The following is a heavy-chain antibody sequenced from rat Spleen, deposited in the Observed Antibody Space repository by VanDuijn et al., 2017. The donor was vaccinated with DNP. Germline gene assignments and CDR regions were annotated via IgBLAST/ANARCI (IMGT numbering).Heavy chain of an antibody. V-gene: IGHV2S8*01. CDR2: ISSGGST. CDR3: ASNYDGYYHQTMDA. Sequence: QVQLKESGPGLVQPSQTLSLTCTVSGFSVTSYGVHWVRQPPGKGLEWIAAISSGGSTYYNSVFKFRLSISRDTSKSQVFLRMNSVQTEDTAMYFCASNYDGYYHQTMDAWGQGTSVTVSS. D-gene: IGHD1-12*03. CDR1: GFSVTSYG. J-gene: IGHJ4*01.